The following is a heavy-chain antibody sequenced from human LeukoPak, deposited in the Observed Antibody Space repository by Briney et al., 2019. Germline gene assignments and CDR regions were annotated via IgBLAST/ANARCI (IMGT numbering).Heavy chain of an antibody. V-gene: IGHV1-69*05. J-gene: IGHJ4*02. CDR1: GGTFSSYA. Sequence: GAPVKVSFKGSGGTFSSYAISWVRQAPGQGVEWMGGVIPIFGTANYAQKFQGRVTITTDESTSTAYMELSSLRSEDTAVYYCARVGGSYHEGPFDYWGQGTLVTVSS. CDR2: VIPIFGTA. CDR3: ARVGGSYHEGPFDY. D-gene: IGHD1-26*01.